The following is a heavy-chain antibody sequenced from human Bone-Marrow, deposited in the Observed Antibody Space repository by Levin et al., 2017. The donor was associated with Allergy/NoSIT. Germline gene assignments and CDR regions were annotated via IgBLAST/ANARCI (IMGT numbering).Heavy chain of an antibody. J-gene: IGHJ4*02. CDR3: AKDYREYSGYDYYFDY. CDR1: GFTFSYYG. V-gene: IGHV3-30*18. D-gene: IGHD5-12*01. CDR2: ISYDGINK. Sequence: GGSLRLSCAASGFTFSYYGIHWVRQAPGKGLEWVALISYDGINKYYADSVKGRFTISRDNSKNTLYLQMNSLRAEDTAVYYCAKDYREYSGYDYYFDYWGQGTLVTVSS.